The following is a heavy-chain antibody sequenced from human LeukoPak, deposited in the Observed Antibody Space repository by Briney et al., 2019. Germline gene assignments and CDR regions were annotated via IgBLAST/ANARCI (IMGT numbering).Heavy chain of an antibody. CDR1: GFTFSSYS. Sequence: KTGGSLRLSCAASGFTFSSYSMSWVRQAPGKGLEWVSSISSSSSYIYYADSVKGRFTISRDNAKNSLYLQMNSLRAEDTAVYYCARDVRGYSGYDYRGSHFDYWGQGTLVTVSS. J-gene: IGHJ4*02. V-gene: IGHV3-21*01. CDR2: ISSSSSYI. D-gene: IGHD5-12*01. CDR3: ARDVRGYSGYDYRGSHFDY.